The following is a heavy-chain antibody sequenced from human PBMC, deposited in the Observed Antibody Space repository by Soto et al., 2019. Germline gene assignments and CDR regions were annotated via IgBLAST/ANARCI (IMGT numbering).Heavy chain of an antibody. D-gene: IGHD5-12*01. V-gene: IGHV1-69*13. Sequence: GASVKVSCKASGGTFSSYAISWVRQAPGQGLEWMGGIIPIFGTANYAQKFQGRVTITADESTSTAYMELSSLRSEDTAVYYCARVEMATIKWFDPWGQGTLVTVSS. CDR2: IIPIFGTA. CDR3: ARVEMATIKWFDP. J-gene: IGHJ5*02. CDR1: GGTFSSYA.